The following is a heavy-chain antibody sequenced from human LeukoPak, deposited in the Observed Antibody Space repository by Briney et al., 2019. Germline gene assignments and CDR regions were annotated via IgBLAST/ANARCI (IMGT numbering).Heavy chain of an antibody. CDR2: IYYSGST. V-gene: IGHV4-39*07. CDR1: GGSISSSSYY. Sequence: PSETLSLTCTVSGGSISSSSYYWGWIRQPPGKGLEWIGSIYYSGSTYYNPSLKSRVTISVDTSKNQFSLKLSSVTAADTAVYYCARTYDSSGYYHDYWGQGTLVTVSS. CDR3: ARTYDSSGYYHDY. J-gene: IGHJ4*02. D-gene: IGHD3-22*01.